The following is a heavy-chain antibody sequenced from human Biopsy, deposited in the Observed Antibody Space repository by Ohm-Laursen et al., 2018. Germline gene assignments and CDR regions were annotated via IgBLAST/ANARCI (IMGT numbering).Heavy chain of an antibody. CDR3: TRDWSRRASECGMDV. D-gene: IGHD1-26*01. V-gene: IGHV3-21*01. Sequence: SLGLSCAASGFSVSSYDMNWVRQAPGKGLEWISYISETSSHIYDADSVRGRFTVARDISKNSLYLQLNSLRVEDTAVYSCTRDWSRRASECGMDVWGQGTTVTVSS. CDR1: GFSVSSYD. CDR2: ISETSSHI. J-gene: IGHJ6*02.